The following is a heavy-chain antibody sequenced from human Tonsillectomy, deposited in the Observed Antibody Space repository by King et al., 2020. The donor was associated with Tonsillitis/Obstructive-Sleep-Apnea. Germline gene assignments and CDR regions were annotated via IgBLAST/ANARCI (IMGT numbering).Heavy chain of an antibody. Sequence: VQLQQWGAGLLKPSETLSLTCAVYGGSFSGYYWSWIRQPPGKGLEWIGEINHSGSSNYNPSLKSRVTISVDTSNNQFSLNLSSVTAADTAIYYCARSTMFGVVITPLYFDHWGQGTLVTVSS. J-gene: IGHJ4*02. CDR3: ARSTMFGVVITPLYFDH. D-gene: IGHD3-3*01. CDR1: GGSFSGYY. V-gene: IGHV4-34*01. CDR2: INHSGSS.